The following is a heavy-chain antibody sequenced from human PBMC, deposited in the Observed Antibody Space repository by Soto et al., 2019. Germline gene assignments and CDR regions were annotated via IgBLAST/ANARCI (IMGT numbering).Heavy chain of an antibody. V-gene: IGHV1-69*12. CDR2: IIPIFGTA. Sequence: QVQLVQSGAEVKKPGSSVKVSCKASGGTFSSYAISRVRQYPGQGLEWMGGIIPIFGTANYAQNFQGRVTITADESTITAYMELSSLRSEDTAVYYCAREDSATDPSLLYYYYYYGMDVW. CDR1: GGTFSSYA. CDR3: AREDSATDPSLLYYYYYYGMDV. J-gene: IGHJ6*01. D-gene: IGHD1-26*01.